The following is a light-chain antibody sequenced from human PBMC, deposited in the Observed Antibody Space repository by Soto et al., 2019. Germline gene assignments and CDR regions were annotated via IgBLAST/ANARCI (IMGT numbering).Light chain of an antibody. V-gene: IGKV1-5*01. CDR2: DAS. CDR1: QSISSW. Sequence: DIQMTQSPSTLSASVGDRVTITCRASQSISSWLAWYQQKPGKAPNLLIYDASSLESGVPPRFSGSGSGTEFTLTISSLQPDDFATYYCQQYNSYSGTFGQGTKVDIK. J-gene: IGKJ1*01. CDR3: QQYNSYSGT.